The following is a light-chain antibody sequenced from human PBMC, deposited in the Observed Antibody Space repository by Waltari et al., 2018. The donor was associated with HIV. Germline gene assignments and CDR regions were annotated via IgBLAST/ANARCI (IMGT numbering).Light chain of an antibody. J-gene: IGLJ3*02. Sequence: QSVLTQPPSASGSPGQRVTISCSGSGPNIGSNTVTWYRHAPGTAPKLLTNINNQRPSGVPDRFSGSKSGTSASLAISGLQSDYEADYYCATWDDSLNGWVFGGGTKLTVL. CDR3: ATWDDSLNGWV. CDR1: GPNIGSNT. V-gene: IGLV1-44*01. CDR2: INN.